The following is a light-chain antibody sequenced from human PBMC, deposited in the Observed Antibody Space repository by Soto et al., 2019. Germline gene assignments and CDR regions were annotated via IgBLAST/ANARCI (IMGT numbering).Light chain of an antibody. J-gene: IGKJ5*01. CDR1: QSVSSN. V-gene: IGKV3D-15*01. CDR3: QLSHTTPA. Sequence: EIVVTQSPATLSVSTGERATLSCRASQSVSSNLAWYQQKPGQAPRLLIYDASNRATGIPARFSGSGSGADFTLTISSLQPEDSATYYWQLSHTTPAFGQGTRLE. CDR2: DAS.